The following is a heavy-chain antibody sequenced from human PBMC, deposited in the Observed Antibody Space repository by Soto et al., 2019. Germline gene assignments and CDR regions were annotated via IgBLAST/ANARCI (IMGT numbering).Heavy chain of an antibody. J-gene: IGHJ4*02. Sequence: SETLSLTCTVSGGSISSGDYYWSWIRQPPGKGLEWIGYIYYSGSTYYNPSLKSRVTISVDTSKNQFSLKLSSVTAADTAVYYCARGGPIVVVPAAMVGSHDYWGQGTLVTVSS. CDR2: IYYSGST. D-gene: IGHD2-2*01. CDR1: GGSISSGDYY. CDR3: ARGGPIVVVPAAMVGSHDY. V-gene: IGHV4-30-4*01.